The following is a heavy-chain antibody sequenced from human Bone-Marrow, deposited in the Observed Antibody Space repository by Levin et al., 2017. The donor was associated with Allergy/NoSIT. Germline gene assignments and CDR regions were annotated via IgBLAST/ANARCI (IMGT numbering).Heavy chain of an antibody. J-gene: IGHJ4*02. CDR3: ARVRVAARTPYFDY. Sequence: GGSLRLSCAASGFTFSSYAIQWVRQAPGKGLEYVSAISSDGGSTYYANSVKGRFTISRDNSKNTVYLQMGSLRAEDMAVYYCARVRVAARTPYFDYWGQGTLVTVSS. CDR2: ISSDGGST. V-gene: IGHV3-64*01. D-gene: IGHD2-15*01. CDR1: GFTFSSYA.